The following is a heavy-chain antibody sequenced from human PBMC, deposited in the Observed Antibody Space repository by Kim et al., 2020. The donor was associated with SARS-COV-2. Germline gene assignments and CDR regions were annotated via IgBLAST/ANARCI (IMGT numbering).Heavy chain of an antibody. D-gene: IGHD3-10*01. J-gene: IGHJ3*02. CDR3: AKRTYYYAFDI. Sequence: TYFDDSVKGRFTLSREKSKNTLDLQMNRLRAEDTAVYYCAKRTYYYAFDIWGQGTMVTVSS. CDR2: T. V-gene: IGHV3-23*01.